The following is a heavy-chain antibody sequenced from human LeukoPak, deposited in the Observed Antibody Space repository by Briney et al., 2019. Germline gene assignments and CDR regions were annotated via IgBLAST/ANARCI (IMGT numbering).Heavy chain of an antibody. V-gene: IGHV4-39*01. CDR3: ARQHYYYGFDV. J-gene: IGHJ6*02. CDR1: GGSISSSTYY. Sequence: SETLSLTCTVSGGSISSSTYYWGWMRQPPGKGLEWIGGIYNSGSTYYNPSLKSRVTISVDTSKNQFSLKLNSVTAADTAVYYCARQHYYYGFDVWGQGTRSPSP. CDR2: IYNSGST.